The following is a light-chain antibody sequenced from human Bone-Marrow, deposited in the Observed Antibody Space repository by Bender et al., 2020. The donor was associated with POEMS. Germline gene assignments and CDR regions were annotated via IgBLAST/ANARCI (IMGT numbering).Light chain of an antibody. V-gene: IGLV3-1*01. J-gene: IGLJ2*01. CDR3: QTWDSSTASVI. Sequence: SYELTQPPSVSVSPGQTASITCSGDELGDKYTCWYQQKPGQSPVLVIYQDTKRPSGIPERFSGSNSGNTATLTISGVQAVDEADYYCQTWDSSTASVIFGGGTKVTVL. CDR1: ELGDKY. CDR2: QDT.